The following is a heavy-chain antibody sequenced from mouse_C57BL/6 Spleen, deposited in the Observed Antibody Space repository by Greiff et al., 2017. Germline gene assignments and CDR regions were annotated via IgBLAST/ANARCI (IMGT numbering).Heavy chain of an antibody. D-gene: IGHD2-4*01. CDR3: AREGYDYDVEYYFDY. V-gene: IGHV2-2*01. Sequence: QVQLKQSGPGLVQPSQSLSITCTVSGFSLTSYGVHWVRQSPGKGLEWLGVIWSGGSTDNNAAFISRLSISKDNSKCQVFFKMNSLQADDTAIYYCAREGYDYDVEYYFDYWGQGTTLTVSS. J-gene: IGHJ2*01. CDR2: IWSGGST. CDR1: GFSLTSYG.